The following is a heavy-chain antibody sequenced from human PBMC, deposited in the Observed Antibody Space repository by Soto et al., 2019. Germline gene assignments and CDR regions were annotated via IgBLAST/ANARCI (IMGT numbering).Heavy chain of an antibody. J-gene: IGHJ4*02. Sequence: GGSLRLSCAASGFTFSSYAMHWVRQAPGKGLEWVAVISYDGSNKYYADSVKGRFTISRDNSKNTLYLQMNSLRAEDTAVYYCARNDYWGQGTLVTVSS. V-gene: IGHV3-30-3*01. CDR2: ISYDGSNK. CDR1: GFTFSSYA. CDR3: ARNDY.